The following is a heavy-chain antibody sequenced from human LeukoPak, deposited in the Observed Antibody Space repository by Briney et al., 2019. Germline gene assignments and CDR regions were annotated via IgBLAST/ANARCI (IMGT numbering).Heavy chain of an antibody. V-gene: IGHV4-39*01. D-gene: IGHD6-13*01. CDR1: GGSISSSSYY. CDR3: ARQAVAAAGFHDAFDI. CDR2: IYYSGST. Sequence: PSETLSLTCTVSGGSISSSSYYWGWIRQPPGKGLEWIGSIYYSGSTYYNPSLKSRVTISVDTSKNQFSLKLISVTAADTAVYYCARQAVAAAGFHDAFDIWGQGTMVTVSS. J-gene: IGHJ3*02.